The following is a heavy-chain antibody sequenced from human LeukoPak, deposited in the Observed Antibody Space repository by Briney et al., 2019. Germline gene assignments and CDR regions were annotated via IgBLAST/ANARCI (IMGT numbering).Heavy chain of an antibody. D-gene: IGHD3-10*01. CDR3: ASDIGITMVRGVIGYSDY. J-gene: IGHJ4*02. V-gene: IGHV3-21*01. Sequence: GGSLRLSCAASGFTFSSYSMNWVRQAPGKGLEWVSSISSSSSYIYYADSVKGRFTISRDNAKNSLYLQMNSLRAEGTAVYYCASDIGITMVRGVIGYSDYWGQGTLVTVSS. CDR2: ISSSSSYI. CDR1: GFTFSSYS.